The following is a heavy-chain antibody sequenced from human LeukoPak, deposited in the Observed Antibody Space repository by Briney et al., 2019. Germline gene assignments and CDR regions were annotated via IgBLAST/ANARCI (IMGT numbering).Heavy chain of an antibody. CDR1: GGSISSSSYY. V-gene: IGHV4-39*01. D-gene: IGHD1-26*01. CDR3: AREDSGGSYYRYPLIDY. J-gene: IGHJ4*02. CDR2: IYYSGST. Sequence: SETLSLTCTVPGGSISSSSYYWGWIRQPPGKGLEWIGSIYYSGSTYYNPSLKSRVTISVDTSKNQFSLKLSSVTAADTAVYYCAREDSGGSYYRYPLIDYWGQGTLVTVSS.